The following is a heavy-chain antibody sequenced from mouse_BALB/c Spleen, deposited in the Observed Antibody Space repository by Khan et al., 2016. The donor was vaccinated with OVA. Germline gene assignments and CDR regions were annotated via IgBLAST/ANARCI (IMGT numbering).Heavy chain of an antibody. V-gene: IGHV3-2*02. D-gene: IGHD2-3*01. J-gene: IGHJ4*01. Sequence: EVQLQESGPGLVKPSQSLSLTCTVTGYSITCDYAWNWIRQFPGNKLEWMGYINYSGSANYNPSLKSRISITRDTSKNQFFLQLKSVTTEDTATYYCARDGSRYNYAMDHWGQGTSVTVSS. CDR2: INYSGSA. CDR3: ARDGSRYNYAMDH. CDR1: GYSITCDYA.